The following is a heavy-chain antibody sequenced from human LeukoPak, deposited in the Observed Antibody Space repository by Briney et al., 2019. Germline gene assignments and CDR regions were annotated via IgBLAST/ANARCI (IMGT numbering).Heavy chain of an antibody. D-gene: IGHD4-17*01. CDR3: ARDFTYGDYYFDY. CDR2: IYYSGTT. Sequence: SETLSLTCTVSGGSISSYSGGSIRHYYWKWIRKPPGRGLEWIGYIYYSGTTWYNPSLKGRVTISVDTSKSQVSLTLNSVTAADTAVYYCARDFTYGDYYFDYWGQGTLVTVSS. J-gene: IGHJ4*02. CDR1: GGSISSYSGGSIRHYY. V-gene: IGHV4-61*08.